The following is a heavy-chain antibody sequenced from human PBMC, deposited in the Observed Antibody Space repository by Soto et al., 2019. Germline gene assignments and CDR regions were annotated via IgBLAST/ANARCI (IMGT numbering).Heavy chain of an antibody. CDR3: VWLNVLRFLEWLLGNYYYMDV. CDR1: GYTFTSYD. J-gene: IGHJ6*03. D-gene: IGHD3-3*01. V-gene: IGHV1-8*01. CDR2: MNPNSGNT. Sequence: ASVKVSCKASGYTFTSYDINWVRQATGQGLEWMGWMNPNSGNTGYAQKFQGRVIMTRNTSISTAYMELSSLRSEYTAVYYCVWLNVLRFLEWLLGNYYYMDVWGKGTSVTVSS.